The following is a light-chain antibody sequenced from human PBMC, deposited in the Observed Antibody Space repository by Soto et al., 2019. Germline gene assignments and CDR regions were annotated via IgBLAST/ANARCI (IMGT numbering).Light chain of an antibody. Sequence: EIVLTQSPATLSLSPGERATLSCRASQSVSSNFLAWYQQRPGQAPRLLIFGASYRTTGIPDRFSGSGSGKDLTLTISRLEPEDFAVYYCQHYSSSPPELTFGPGTKVDSK. V-gene: IGKV3-20*01. J-gene: IGKJ3*01. CDR2: GAS. CDR3: QHYSSSPPELT. CDR1: QSVSSNF.